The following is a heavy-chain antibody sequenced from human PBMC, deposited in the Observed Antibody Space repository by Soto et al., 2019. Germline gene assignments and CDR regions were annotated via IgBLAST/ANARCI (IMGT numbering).Heavy chain of an antibody. CDR3: AKEPRYCSGGSCYFEYFQH. CDR2: ISGSGGST. D-gene: IGHD2-15*01. Sequence: EVQLLESGGGLVQPGGSLRLSCAASGFTFSSYAMSWVRQAPGKGLEWVSAISGSGGSTYYADSVKGRFTISRDNSKNTLYLQMNSLRAEDTAVYYCAKEPRYCSGGSCYFEYFQHWGQGTLVTVSS. J-gene: IGHJ1*01. CDR1: GFTFSSYA. V-gene: IGHV3-23*01.